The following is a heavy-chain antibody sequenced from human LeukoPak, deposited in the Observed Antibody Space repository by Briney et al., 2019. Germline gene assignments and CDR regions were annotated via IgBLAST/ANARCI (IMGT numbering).Heavy chain of an antibody. CDR2: ISSNGSTI. Sequence: GGSLRLSCAASGFTFSSYEMNWVRQAPGKGLEWVSYISSNGSTIYYADSVKGRFTISRDNSKNSLYLQMNSLRTEDTALYYCAKAPHPYCYYYMDVWGKGTTVTVSS. J-gene: IGHJ6*03. V-gene: IGHV3-48*03. CDR3: AKAPHPYCYYYMDV. CDR1: GFTFSSYE.